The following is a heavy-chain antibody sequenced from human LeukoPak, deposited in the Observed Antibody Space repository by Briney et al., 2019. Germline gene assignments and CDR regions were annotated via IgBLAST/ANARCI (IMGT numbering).Heavy chain of an antibody. D-gene: IGHD2-2*01. J-gene: IGHJ4*02. V-gene: IGHV3-15*01. CDR3: TTPVVPAEFDY. CDR2: IKSKTDARTT. Sequence: XFXXXWMSXVRQAPGKGLEWVGRIKSKTDARTTDYAAPVKGRFTISRDDSKNTLYLQMNSLKTEDTAVYYCTTPVVPAEFDYWGQGTLVTVSS. CDR1: XFXXXW.